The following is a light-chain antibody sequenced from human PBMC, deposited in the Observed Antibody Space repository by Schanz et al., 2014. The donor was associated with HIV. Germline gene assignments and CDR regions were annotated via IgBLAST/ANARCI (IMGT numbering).Light chain of an antibody. Sequence: SYELTQPPSVSVAPGKTASITCGGNNLGSNSVHWYQQRPGQAPVVVMFYDSVRPSGIPERFSGSNSGNTATLTISRVEAGDEADYYCQVWDTFSSAVFGGGTKLTVL. CDR3: QVWDTFSSAV. J-gene: IGLJ2*01. CDR2: YDS. CDR1: NLGSNS. V-gene: IGLV3-21*01.